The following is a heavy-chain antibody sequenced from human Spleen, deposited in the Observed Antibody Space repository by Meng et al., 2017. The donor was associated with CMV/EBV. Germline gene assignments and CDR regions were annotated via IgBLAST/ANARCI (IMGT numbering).Heavy chain of an antibody. CDR3: ARVKRYCTGGTCSSTGYYGMDV. CDR1: GGTFSSYP. Sequence: ASVKVSCKTSGGTFSSYPISWVRQAPGQGLEWMGWINPNSGGTNYAQKFQGRITMTGDTSITTAYMELSRLRSDDMAVYHCARVKRYCTGGTCSSTGYYGMDVWGQGTTVTVSS. V-gene: IGHV1-2*02. D-gene: IGHD2-15*01. CDR2: INPNSGGT. J-gene: IGHJ6*02.